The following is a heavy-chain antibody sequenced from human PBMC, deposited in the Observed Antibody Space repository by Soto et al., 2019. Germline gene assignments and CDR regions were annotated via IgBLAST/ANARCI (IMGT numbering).Heavy chain of an antibody. CDR1: GGTFSSYT. Sequence: QVQLVQSGAEVKKPGSSVKVSCKASGGTFSSYTISWVRQAPGQGLEWMGRIIPILGIANYAQKFQGRVTITADKSTSTAYMELSSLRSEDTAVYYCERDLVWFGELSYYYGMDVWGQGTTVTVSS. V-gene: IGHV1-69*08. CDR3: ERDLVWFGELSYYYGMDV. D-gene: IGHD3-10*01. CDR2: IIPILGIA. J-gene: IGHJ6*02.